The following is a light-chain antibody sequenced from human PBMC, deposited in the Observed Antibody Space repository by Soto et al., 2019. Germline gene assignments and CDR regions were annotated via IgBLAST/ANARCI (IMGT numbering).Light chain of an antibody. V-gene: IGKV3-20*01. Sequence: EIVLTQSPGTLSLYPGKRATLSCRASQSVSSSYLAWYQQKPGQAPRLLIYGASSRATGIPDRFSGSGSGTDFTLTISRLEPEDFAVYYCQQYGSSPLTFGGGTKVDIK. CDR3: QQYGSSPLT. CDR1: QSVSSSY. CDR2: GAS. J-gene: IGKJ4*01.